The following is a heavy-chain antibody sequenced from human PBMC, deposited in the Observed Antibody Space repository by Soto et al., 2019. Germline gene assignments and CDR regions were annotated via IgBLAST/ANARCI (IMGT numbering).Heavy chain of an antibody. V-gene: IGHV1-18*04. J-gene: IGHJ4*02. CDR3: ARQKYYYDTSGYFMPDY. D-gene: IGHD3-22*01. CDR2: ISAYNGNT. Sequence: SVKVSCKASGYTFTSYGISWVRQAPEQGLEWMGWISAYNGNTNYPQKFQGRVTMTTDTSTSTAYMELRSLRSDDTAVYYCARQKYYYDTSGYFMPDYWGQGTQVTVSS. CDR1: GYTFTSYG.